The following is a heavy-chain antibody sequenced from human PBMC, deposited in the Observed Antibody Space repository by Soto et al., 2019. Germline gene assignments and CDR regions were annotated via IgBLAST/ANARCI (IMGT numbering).Heavy chain of an antibody. CDR1: GGSISSGGYY. V-gene: IGHV4-31*03. J-gene: IGHJ4*02. CDR3: ARGPLATGEFDY. D-gene: IGHD3-10*01. CDR2: IYYSGTT. Sequence: SETLSLTCTVSGGSISSGGYYWSWIRQHPGKGLEWIGYIYYSGTTYSNPSLKSRVIISVDTSKNQFSLKLSSVTAADTAVYYCARGPLATGEFDYWGQGTLVTVSS.